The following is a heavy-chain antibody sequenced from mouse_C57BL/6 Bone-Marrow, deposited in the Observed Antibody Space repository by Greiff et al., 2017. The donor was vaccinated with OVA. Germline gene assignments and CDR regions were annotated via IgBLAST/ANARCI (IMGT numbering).Heavy chain of an antibody. D-gene: IGHD4-1*01. CDR2: ISSGGSYT. Sequence: EVQLVESGGDLVKPGGSLKLSCAASGFTFSSYGMSWVRQTPDKRLEWVATISSGGSYTYYPDSVKGRFTISRDNAKNTLYLQMSSLKSEDTAMYYCARPGNAYWGQGTLVTVSA. CDR1: GFTFSSYG. V-gene: IGHV5-6*01. CDR3: ARPGNAY. J-gene: IGHJ3*01.